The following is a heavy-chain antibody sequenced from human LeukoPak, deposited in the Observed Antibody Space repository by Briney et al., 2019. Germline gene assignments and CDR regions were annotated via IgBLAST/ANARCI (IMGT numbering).Heavy chain of an antibody. CDR1: GGSISSSSYY. D-gene: IGHD6-13*01. CDR2: IYYSGST. J-gene: IGHJ5*02. CDR3: ARRNPEAAAGTDDLTWFDP. Sequence: PSETLSLTCTVSGGSISSSSYYWGWIRQPPGKGLEWIGSIYYSGSTYYNPSLKSRVTISVDTSKNQFSLKLSSVTAADTAVYYCARRNPEAAAGTDDLTWFDPWGQGTLVTVSS. V-gene: IGHV4-39*07.